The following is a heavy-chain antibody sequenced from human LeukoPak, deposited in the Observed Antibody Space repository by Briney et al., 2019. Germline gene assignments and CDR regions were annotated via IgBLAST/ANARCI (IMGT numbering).Heavy chain of an antibody. CDR3: AKDPKYGSSGYYYSSAFDI. J-gene: IGHJ3*02. V-gene: IGHV3-23*01. CDR1: GFTFCRYA. CDR2: ISGSGGST. D-gene: IGHD3-22*01. Sequence: GGSLRLSCAAPGFTFCRYAMYWVRQAPGKGLEWVSAISGSGGSTYYADSVKGRFTISRDNSKNTLYLQLNSLRAEDTAVYYCAKDPKYGSSGYYYSSAFDIWGQGTMVTVSS.